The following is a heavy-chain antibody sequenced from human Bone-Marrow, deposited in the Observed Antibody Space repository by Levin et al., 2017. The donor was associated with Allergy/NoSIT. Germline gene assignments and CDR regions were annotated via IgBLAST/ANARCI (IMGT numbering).Heavy chain of an antibody. CDR2: LSYDGKHD. J-gene: IGHJ4*02. Sequence: SCAASGFTLSSFGMHWVRQAPGKGLEWVALLSYDGKHDYYADSVKGRFTISRDNSKNTLYLQMNSLRPDDTAVYYCARNGMDLDYWGQGTLVTVSS. CDR3: ARNGMDLDY. V-gene: IGHV3-30*03. CDR1: GFTLSSFG. D-gene: IGHD1-1*01.